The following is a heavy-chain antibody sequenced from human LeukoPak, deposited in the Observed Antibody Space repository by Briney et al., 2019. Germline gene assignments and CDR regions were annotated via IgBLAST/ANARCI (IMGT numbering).Heavy chain of an antibody. CDR1: GYTLNNYG. CDR3: ARDGPQTVPS. J-gene: IGHJ5*02. D-gene: IGHD4-17*01. CDR2: ISPYNGNT. V-gene: IGHV1-18*01. Sequence: ASVKVSCKASGYTLNNYGISWVRQAPGQGLEWLGWISPYNGNTIYAQKVQGRVALTADTSTSTAYMELTSLRSEDTAVYYCARDGPQTVPSWGQGTLVTVSS.